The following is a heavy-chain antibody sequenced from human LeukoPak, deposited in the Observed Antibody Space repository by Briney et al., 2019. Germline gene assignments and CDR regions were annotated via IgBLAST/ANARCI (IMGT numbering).Heavy chain of an antibody. Sequence: GGSLRLSCAASGFTFSSYWMHWVRQAPGKGLVWDSRINSDGSSTSYADSVKGRFTISRDNAKNTLYLQMNSLRAEDTAVYYCARTAGHYDFWSGYFYYFDYWGQGTLVTVSS. J-gene: IGHJ4*02. CDR1: GFTFSSYW. CDR3: ARTAGHYDFWSGYFYYFDY. V-gene: IGHV3-74*01. CDR2: INSDGSST. D-gene: IGHD3-3*01.